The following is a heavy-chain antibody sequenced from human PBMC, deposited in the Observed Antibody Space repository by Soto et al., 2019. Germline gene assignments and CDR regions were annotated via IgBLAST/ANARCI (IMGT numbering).Heavy chain of an antibody. CDR3: ARDRSGSYSGAFDL. CDR2: INPNSGGT. D-gene: IGHD1-26*01. CDR1: GYTFTGYY. J-gene: IGHJ3*01. V-gene: IGHV1-2*04. Sequence: QVQLVQSGAEVKKPGASVKVSCKASGYTFTGYYMHWVRQAPGQGLEWMGWINPNSGGTNYAKRFQAWVTMTRDPSISTAYMELSRLRSDDTAVYYCARDRSGSYSGAFDLWGQGTMVTVSS.